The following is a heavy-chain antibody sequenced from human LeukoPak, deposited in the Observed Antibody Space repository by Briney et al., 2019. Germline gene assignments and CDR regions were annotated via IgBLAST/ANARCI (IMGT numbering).Heavy chain of an antibody. D-gene: IGHD1-26*01. CDR1: GGSISSGSYY. J-gene: IGHJ3*02. V-gene: IGHV4-61*02. Sequence: SQTLSLTCTVSGGSISSGSYYWSWIRQPAGKGLEWIGRIYTSGSTNYNPSLKSRVTISVDTSKNQFSLKLSSVTAADTAVYYCAREEPHDAFGIWGKGTMVTVSS. CDR3: AREEPHDAFGI. CDR2: IYTSGST.